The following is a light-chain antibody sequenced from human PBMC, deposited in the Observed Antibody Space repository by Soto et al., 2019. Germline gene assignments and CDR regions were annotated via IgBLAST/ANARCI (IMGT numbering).Light chain of an antibody. V-gene: IGLV2-14*03. J-gene: IGLJ1*01. CDR2: EVS. Sequence: SVVAQPSPPSGSPGQSVTISFPGTNSDVGAYDFVSWYQQHPDKAPKLMIYEVSNRPSGVSYRFSGSKSVNTATLTISGLQAEDEADYYCSSYTTSSTRVFGTGTKVTVL. CDR1: NSDVGAYDF. CDR3: SSYTTSSTRV.